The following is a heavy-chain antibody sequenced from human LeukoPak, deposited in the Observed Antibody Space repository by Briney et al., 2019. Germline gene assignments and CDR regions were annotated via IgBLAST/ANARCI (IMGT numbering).Heavy chain of an antibody. V-gene: IGHV1-69*01. CDR2: IIPIFGTA. Sequence: SVKFSCKASGDTLSSYAISWVRQAPGQGLEWMGGIIPIFGTANYAQTFQGRVTITADESTSTAYMELSSLRSEDTAVYYCARDRGGGSYYDAFDIWGQGTMVTVSS. CDR1: GDTLSSYA. D-gene: IGHD1-26*01. J-gene: IGHJ3*02. CDR3: ARDRGGGSYYDAFDI.